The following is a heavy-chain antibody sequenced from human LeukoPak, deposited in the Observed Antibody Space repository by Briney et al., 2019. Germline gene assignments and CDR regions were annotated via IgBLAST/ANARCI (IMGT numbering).Heavy chain of an antibody. V-gene: IGHV3-21*01. CDR3: ARVRGYSNRYYFDS. J-gene: IGHJ4*02. CDR1: GFTFSSYS. Sequence: KPGGSLRLSCAASGFTFSSYSMNWVRQAPGKGLEWVSSISSSTSYIYYADSVKGRFTISRDNAKNSLYLQMNSLRAEDTAVYYCARVRGYSNRYYFDSWGQGTLVTVSS. CDR2: ISSSTSYI. D-gene: IGHD4-11*01.